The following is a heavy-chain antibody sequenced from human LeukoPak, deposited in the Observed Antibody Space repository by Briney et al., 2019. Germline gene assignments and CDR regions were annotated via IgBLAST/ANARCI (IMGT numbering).Heavy chain of an antibody. CDR1: GFTFSSYA. J-gene: IGHJ4*02. V-gene: IGHV3-23*01. CDR3: AKADSGYDVLPGYYPLDY. Sequence: PGGSLRLSCAASGFTFSSYAMSWVRQAPGKGLGWVSAISGSGGSTYYADSVKGRFTISRDNSKNTLYLQMKSLRAEDTAVYYCAKADSGYDVLPGYYPLDYWGQGSLVTVSS. D-gene: IGHD3-9*01. CDR2: ISGSGGST.